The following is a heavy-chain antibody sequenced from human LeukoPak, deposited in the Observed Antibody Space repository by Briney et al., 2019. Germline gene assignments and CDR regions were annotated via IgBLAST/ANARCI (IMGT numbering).Heavy chain of an antibody. Sequence: TLSLTCGISGDSIDRGGYSWSWMRQPPGRGLEWIGTISPRGITYYTASLRGRVTISKDTSKDQFSLALTSVTAADTALYFCARLSYSYYFDFWGRGSLVTVSS. V-gene: IGHV4-30-2*01. CDR3: ARLSYSYYFDF. CDR2: ISPRGIT. D-gene: IGHD3-16*02. J-gene: IGHJ4*02. CDR1: GDSIDRGGYS.